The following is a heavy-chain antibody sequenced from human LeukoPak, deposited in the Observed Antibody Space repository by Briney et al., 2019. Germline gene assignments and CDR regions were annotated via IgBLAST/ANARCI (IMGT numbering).Heavy chain of an antibody. V-gene: IGHV3-74*01. CDR2: IYSDGSNT. CDR1: GFTFSNYW. CDR3: GRGASWQGNVCEI. D-gene: IGHD3-10*01. J-gene: IGHJ3*02. Sequence: GGSLRLSCAASGFTFSNYWMHWVRQAPGKGLEWVSRIYSDGSNTVYAEPVKGRFTISRDNAKNTLFLQMNSLRAEDTAVYYCGRGASWQGNVCEIWGQGTMDTVSS.